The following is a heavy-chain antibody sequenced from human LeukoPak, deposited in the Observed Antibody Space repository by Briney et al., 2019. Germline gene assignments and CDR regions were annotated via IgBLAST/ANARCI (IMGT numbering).Heavy chain of an antibody. J-gene: IGHJ5*01. V-gene: IGHV1-18*01. Sequence: ASVKVSCKASGYTFTSYGISWVRQAPGQGLEWMGWISAYNGNTNYAQKLQGRVTMTTDTSTSTAYMELRSLRSDDTAVYYCARVAAPYGTTGWFDYWGQGTLVTVSS. CDR1: GYTFTSYG. D-gene: IGHD6-6*01. CDR2: ISAYNGNT. CDR3: ARVAAPYGTTGWFDY.